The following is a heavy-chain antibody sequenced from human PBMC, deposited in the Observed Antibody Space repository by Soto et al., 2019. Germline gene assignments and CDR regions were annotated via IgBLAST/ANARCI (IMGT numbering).Heavy chain of an antibody. D-gene: IGHD6-19*01. CDR2: VYYSGST. V-gene: IGHV4-39*01. Sequence: QLQLQESGPGLVKPSETLSLSCSVSGASISSGSYYWGWIRQPPGKGLEWIGSVYYSGSTYYNPSLPSPVPISVDTPKTHFSLSLTSVTAADTAVYYCARHGLDSSCWYPHFDSWRHGTLVTVSS. J-gene: IGHJ4*01. CDR3: ARHGLDSSCWYPHFDS. CDR1: GASISSGSYY.